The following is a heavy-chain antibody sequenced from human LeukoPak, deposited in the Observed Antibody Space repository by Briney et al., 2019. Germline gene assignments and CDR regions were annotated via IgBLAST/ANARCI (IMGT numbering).Heavy chain of an antibody. CDR3: ARDSDYGDYYFDY. CDR1: GHTFTGYY. V-gene: IGHV1-2*02. Sequence: ASVKVSCKASGHTFTGYYMHWGRQAPGQGLEWMGWINPNSGGTNYAQKFQGRVTMTRDTSISTAYMELSRLRSDDTAVYYCARDSDYGDYYFDYWGQGTLVTVSS. J-gene: IGHJ4*02. D-gene: IGHD4-17*01. CDR2: INPNSGGT.